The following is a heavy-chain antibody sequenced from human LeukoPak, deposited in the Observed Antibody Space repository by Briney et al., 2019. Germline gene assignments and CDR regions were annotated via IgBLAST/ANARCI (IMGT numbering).Heavy chain of an antibody. Sequence: GGSLRLSCAASGFIFSNYGMHWVRQAPGKGLEWVAVISYDGAKQYYADSVKGRFTISRDNSKNTLYLQMNSLRVEDTAVYYCVRSSGYYDFWGQGTPVTVSS. D-gene: IGHD3-22*01. CDR1: GFIFSNYG. CDR2: ISYDGAKQ. CDR3: VRSSGYYDF. J-gene: IGHJ4*02. V-gene: IGHV3-30*03.